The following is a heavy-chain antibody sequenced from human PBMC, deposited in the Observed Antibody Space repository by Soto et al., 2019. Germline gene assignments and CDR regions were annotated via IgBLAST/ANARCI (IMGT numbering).Heavy chain of an antibody. Sequence: QVHLVQSGAEVKKPGASVKVSCQGSGYAFTTYGITWVRQAPGQGLEWMGWISAHNGNTNYAQKLQGRVTVTRDTSTSTAYIELSCMRYDDSAVYYCARGRYGDYWGQGALVTVSS. CDR3: ARGRYGDY. D-gene: IGHD1-1*01. CDR1: GYAFTTYG. J-gene: IGHJ4*02. V-gene: IGHV1-18*01. CDR2: ISAHNGNT.